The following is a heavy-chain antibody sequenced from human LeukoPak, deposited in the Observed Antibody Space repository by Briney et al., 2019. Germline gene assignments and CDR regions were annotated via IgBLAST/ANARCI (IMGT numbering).Heavy chain of an antibody. CDR2: ISSSSSTI. CDR3: ATLTVASSFDY. J-gene: IGHJ4*02. CDR1: GFTFSSYS. D-gene: IGHD6-19*01. Sequence: GGSLRLSCAASGFTFSSYSMNWVRQAPGKGLEWVSDISSSSSTIYYADSVKGRFTISRDNAKNSLYLQMNSLRAEDTAVYYCATLTVASSFDYWGQGTLVTVSS. V-gene: IGHV3-48*04.